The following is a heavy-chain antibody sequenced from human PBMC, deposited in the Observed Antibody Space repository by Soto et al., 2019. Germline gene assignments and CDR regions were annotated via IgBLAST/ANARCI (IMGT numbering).Heavy chain of an antibody. V-gene: IGHV3-48*01. CDR1: GFTLGGFG. J-gene: IGHJ4*02. D-gene: IGHD1-26*01. CDR2: ISDSGSHM. Sequence: EVPLVESGGGLVQPGGSLRLSCVVSGFTLGGFGMNWVRQAPGKGLEWVSYISDSGSHMYYADSVKGRSTISRDSAKNSLYLQMNSLRVEDTAVYYCAPQGVGATGYLYWGQGTLVTVSS. CDR3: APQGVGATGYLY.